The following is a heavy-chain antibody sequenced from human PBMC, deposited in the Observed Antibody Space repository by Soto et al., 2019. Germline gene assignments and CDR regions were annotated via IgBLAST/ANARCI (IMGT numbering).Heavy chain of an antibody. V-gene: IGHV4-30-4*01. D-gene: IGHD3-10*01. CDR1: CGSISSGDYY. CDR2: IYYSGST. J-gene: IGHJ4*02. CDR3: ARDRELLWFGELLRPSRYFDY. Sequence: SETLSLTCTFSCGSISSGDYYWSWIRQPPGKGLEWIGYIYYSGSTYYNPSLKSRVTISVDTSKNQFSLKLSSVTAADTAVYYCARDRELLWFGELLRPSRYFDYWGQGTLVTVSS.